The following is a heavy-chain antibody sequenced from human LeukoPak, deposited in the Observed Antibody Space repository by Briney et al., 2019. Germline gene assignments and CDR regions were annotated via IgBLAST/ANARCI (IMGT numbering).Heavy chain of an antibody. CDR1: GFTFRSYA. Sequence: QPGGSLRLFCAASGFTFRSYAMHWVRQAPARGLEGVAVMSYDGNNKYYADSVKCRFTISRDNSKNTLYLQMNSLRAEDTAVYYCARSPVVVAATNRPFDYWGQGTLVTVSS. J-gene: IGHJ4*02. CDR2: MSYDGNNK. D-gene: IGHD2-15*01. CDR3: ARSPVVVAATNRPFDY. V-gene: IGHV3-30-3*01.